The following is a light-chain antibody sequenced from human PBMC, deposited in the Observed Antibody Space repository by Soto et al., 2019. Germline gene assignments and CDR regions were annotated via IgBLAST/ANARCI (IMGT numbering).Light chain of an antibody. CDR1: NSNIGAGYD. J-gene: IGLJ1*01. V-gene: IGLV1-40*01. CDR2: DVT. CDR3: CSYAATNTFL. Sequence: QSVLTQPPSVSGAPGQRVTISCTGSNSNIGAGYDVHWYQQHPGKAPQLIIYDVTKRPSGVPDRFSGSKSDNTASLTISGLQAEDEADYYCCSYAATNTFLFGTGTKVTVL.